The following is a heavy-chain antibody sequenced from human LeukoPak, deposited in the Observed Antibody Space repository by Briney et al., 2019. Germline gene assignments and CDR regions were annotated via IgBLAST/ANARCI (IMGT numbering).Heavy chain of an antibody. CDR1: GFTFSSYA. Sequence: GGSLRLSCAASGFTFSSYAMHWVRQAPGKGLEYVSAISSNGGSTYYANSVNGRFTISRDNSKNTLYLQMGSLRAEDTAVYYCARDSPGYGGYSYWGQGTLVTVSS. J-gene: IGHJ4*02. CDR2: ISSNGGST. V-gene: IGHV3-64*01. D-gene: IGHD5-12*01. CDR3: ARDSPGYGGYSY.